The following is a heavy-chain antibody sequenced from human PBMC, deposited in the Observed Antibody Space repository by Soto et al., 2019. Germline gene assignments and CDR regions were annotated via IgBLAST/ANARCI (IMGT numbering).Heavy chain of an antibody. Sequence: SVTMSLTWTVSGGYISSYYLSWIRQTTGKGLEWIGYIYYSGSTNYNPSLKSRVTISVDTSKNQFSLKLSSVTAADTAVYYCARQAYCSGGSCYRQPKYYFDYWGQGTLVTVSS. CDR1: GGYISSYY. CDR2: IYYSGST. CDR3: ARQAYCSGGSCYRQPKYYFDY. V-gene: IGHV4-59*08. J-gene: IGHJ4*02. D-gene: IGHD2-15*01.